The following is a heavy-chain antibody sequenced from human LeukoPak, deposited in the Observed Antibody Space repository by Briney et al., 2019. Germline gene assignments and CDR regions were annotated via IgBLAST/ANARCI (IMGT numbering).Heavy chain of an antibody. CDR1: GFTFSTYD. D-gene: IGHD1-26*01. V-gene: IGHV3-30*02. Sequence: GGSLRLSCAASGFTFSTYDMHWVRQAPGKGLEWVAFIRFDGSNKYYADSVKGRFTISRDNAKNSLYLQMNSLRAEDTAVYYCARKVGATEPIDYWGQGTLVTVSS. CDR2: IRFDGSNK. CDR3: ARKVGATEPIDY. J-gene: IGHJ4*02.